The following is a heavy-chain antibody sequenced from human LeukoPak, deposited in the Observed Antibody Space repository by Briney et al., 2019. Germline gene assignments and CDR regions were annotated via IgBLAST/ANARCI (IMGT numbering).Heavy chain of an antibody. Sequence: NTSQTLSLTCTVSGGSISSGDYYWSWIRQPPGKGLEWIGEINHSGSTNYNPSLKSRVTISVDTSKNQFSLKLSSVTAADTAVYYCARVVYSSSGYSKSYYYYYYYYMDVWGKGTTVTVSS. CDR1: GGSISSGDYY. V-gene: IGHV4-30-4*08. CDR2: INHSGST. D-gene: IGHD3-22*01. J-gene: IGHJ6*03. CDR3: ARVVYSSSGYSKSYYYYYYYYMDV.